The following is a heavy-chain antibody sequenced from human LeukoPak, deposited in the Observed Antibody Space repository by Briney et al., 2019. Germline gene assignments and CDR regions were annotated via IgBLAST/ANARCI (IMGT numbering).Heavy chain of an antibody. D-gene: IGHD6-6*01. J-gene: IGHJ5*02. CDR2: ISGYNGNT. CDR3: ARIAARLLNNWFDP. CDR1: GYIFSNYG. Sequence: ASVKVSCKASGYIFSNYGVSWVRQAPGQGPEGMGWISGYNGNTNYAQKFQGSVIMTTDTSTTTTYMELRSLRSDDTAVYYCARIAARLLNNWFDPWGQGTLVTVSS. V-gene: IGHV1-18*01.